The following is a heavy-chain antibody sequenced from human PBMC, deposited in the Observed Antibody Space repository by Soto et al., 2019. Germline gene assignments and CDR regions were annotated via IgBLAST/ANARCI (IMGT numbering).Heavy chain of an antibody. Sequence: GASVKVSCKASCYTLTRYGISRVRQAPGQRLEWMGRIIPILGVANYAQKFQGRVTITADKSTSTAYMELSSLRSEDTAVYYCARSIAARPNRYYYYMDVWGKGTTVTVS. CDR1: CYTLTRYG. CDR2: IIPILGVA. V-gene: IGHV1-69*04. D-gene: IGHD6-6*01. CDR3: ARSIAARPNRYYYYMDV. J-gene: IGHJ6*03.